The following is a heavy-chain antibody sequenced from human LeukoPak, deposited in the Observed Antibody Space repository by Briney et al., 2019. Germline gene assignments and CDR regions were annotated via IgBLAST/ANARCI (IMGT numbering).Heavy chain of an antibody. D-gene: IGHD6-13*01. CDR3: ARERQLTYDY. CDR1: GFTFSSYG. Sequence: GGSLRLSCAASGFTFSSYGTHWVRQAPGKGLQWVALISHDGSNKYYADSVKGRFTISRDNSKNTLYLQMNSLRAEDTAVYYCARERQLTYDYWGQGTLVTVSS. CDR2: ISHDGSNK. J-gene: IGHJ4*02. V-gene: IGHV3-30*12.